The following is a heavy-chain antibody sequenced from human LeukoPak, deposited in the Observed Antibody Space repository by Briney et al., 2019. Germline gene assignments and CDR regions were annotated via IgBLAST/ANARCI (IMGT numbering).Heavy chain of an antibody. D-gene: IGHD4-17*01. CDR2: ISGSGGST. J-gene: IGHJ6*02. CDR3: AKPVTTGLRPSYGMDV. CDR1: GFTFSSYA. V-gene: IGHV3-23*01. Sequence: GGSLRLSCAASGFTFSSYAMSWVRQAPGKGLEWVSAISGSGGSTYYADSVKGRFTISRDDSKNTLYLQMNSLRAEDTAVYYCAKPVTTGLRPSYGMDVWGQGTTVTVSS.